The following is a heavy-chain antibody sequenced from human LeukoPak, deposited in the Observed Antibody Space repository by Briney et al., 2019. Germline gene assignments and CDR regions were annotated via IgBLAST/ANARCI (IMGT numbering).Heavy chain of an antibody. D-gene: IGHD5/OR15-5a*01. V-gene: IGHV1-69*04. CDR3: AGVVSQSGMFYAYYFDY. Sequence: GASVKVSCKASGGTFSSYAISWVRQAPGQGLEWMGRIIPILGIANYAQKFQGRVTITADKSTSTAYMELSSLRSEDTAVYYCAGVVSQSGMFYAYYFDYWAREPWSPSPQ. J-gene: IGHJ4*02. CDR1: GGTFSSYA. CDR2: IIPILGIA.